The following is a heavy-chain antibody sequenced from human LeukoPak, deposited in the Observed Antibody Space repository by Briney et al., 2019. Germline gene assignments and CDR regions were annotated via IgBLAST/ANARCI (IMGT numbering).Heavy chain of an antibody. J-gene: IGHJ3*02. V-gene: IGHV4-34*01. D-gene: IGHD3-16*01. CDR3: ARDHVWFIRRRNNVFDI. Sequence: SETLSLTCAVYGGSFSGYYWSWLPHPPGKGLEWIGEINHSGSTNYNPSLKSRVTISVDTSKNQFSLKLSSVTAAAHAVYYCARDHVWFIRRRNNVFDIWGQGTMVTVSS. CDR1: GGSFSGYY. CDR2: INHSGST.